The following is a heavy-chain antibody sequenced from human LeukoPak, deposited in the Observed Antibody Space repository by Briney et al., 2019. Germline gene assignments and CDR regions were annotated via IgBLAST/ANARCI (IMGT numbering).Heavy chain of an antibody. CDR1: GYTFTSYG. Sequence: GASVKVSCKASGYTFTSYGISWVRQAPGQGLEWMGGIIPIFGTANYAQKFQGRVTITADESTSTAYMELSSLRSEDTAVYYCARGTPGMGGPFDYWGQGTLVTVSS. CDR2: IIPIFGTA. D-gene: IGHD3-10*01. J-gene: IGHJ4*02. V-gene: IGHV1-69*13. CDR3: ARGTPGMGGPFDY.